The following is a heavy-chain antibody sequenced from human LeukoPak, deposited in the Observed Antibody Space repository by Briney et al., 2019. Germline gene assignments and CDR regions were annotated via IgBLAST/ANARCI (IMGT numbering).Heavy chain of an antibody. D-gene: IGHD3-10*01. V-gene: IGHV4-59*08. J-gene: IGHJ5*02. CDR3: ARSLLWFGELLPHNWFDP. Sequence: PSETLSLTCTVSGGSISSYYWSWIRQPPGKGLEWIGYIYYSGSTNYNPSLKSRVTISVDTSKNQFSLKLSSVTAADTAVYYCARSLLWFGELLPHNWFDPWGQGTLVTVSS. CDR1: GGSISSYY. CDR2: IYYSGST.